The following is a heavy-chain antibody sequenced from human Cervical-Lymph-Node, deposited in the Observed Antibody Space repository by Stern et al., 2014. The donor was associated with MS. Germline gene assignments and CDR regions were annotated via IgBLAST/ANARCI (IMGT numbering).Heavy chain of an antibody. CDR1: GYTFTSFG. D-gene: IGHD2-2*02. CDR3: ARGPYCSSTSCFTNGYYFYGMDV. J-gene: IGHJ6*02. Sequence: MQLVESGPEVKKPGASVKVSCKASGYTFTSFGISWVRRAPGQGLEWMGWISGYNGDTKYSQKFQGRVALTTDTSTSTVHMALPSLRSDDTAIYYCARGPYCSSTSCFTNGYYFYGMDVWGQGTTVTVSS. V-gene: IGHV1-18*01. CDR2: ISGYNGDT.